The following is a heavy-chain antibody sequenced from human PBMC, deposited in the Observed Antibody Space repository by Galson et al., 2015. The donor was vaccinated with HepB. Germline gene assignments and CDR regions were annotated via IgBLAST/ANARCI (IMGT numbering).Heavy chain of an antibody. CDR3: ARVLLKWSNPDAFDI. J-gene: IGHJ3*02. CDR2: IKQDGSEK. CDR1: GFTFSSYW. D-gene: IGHD2-15*01. V-gene: IGHV3-7*03. Sequence: SLRLSCAASGFTFSSYWMSWVRQAPGKGLEWVANIKQDGSEKYYVDSVKGRFTISRDNAKNSLYLQMNSLRAEDTAVYYCARVLLKWSNPDAFDIWGQGTMATVSS.